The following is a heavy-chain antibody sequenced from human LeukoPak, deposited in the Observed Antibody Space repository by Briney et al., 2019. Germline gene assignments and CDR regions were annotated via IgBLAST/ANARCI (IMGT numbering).Heavy chain of an antibody. V-gene: IGHV3-74*01. D-gene: IGHD3-22*01. CDR2: MNGDGSST. CDR3: ARARSYYYDSSGYYNY. J-gene: IGHJ4*02. Sequence: GGSLRLSCAASGFTFSSSWLHWVRQAPGEGLVWVSRMNGDGSSTDYADSVKGRFTISRDNAKNTLYLQMKSLGAEDTAVYYCARARSYYYDSSGYYNYWGQGTLVTVSS. CDR1: GFTFSSSW.